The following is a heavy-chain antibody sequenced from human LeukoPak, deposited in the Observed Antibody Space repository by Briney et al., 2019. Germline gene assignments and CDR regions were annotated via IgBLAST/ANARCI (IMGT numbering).Heavy chain of an antibody. CDR2: IYVDGRTT. V-gene: IGHV3-74*01. Sequence: GGSLRLSCVASGFTFSNYWMHWVRQPPGKGLVWVSRIYVDGRTTNYADSVKGRFTISRDNAKNTVYLEMNSLSVKDTATYYCIRDFRSADLWGQGTLVTVTS. CDR1: GFTFSNYW. J-gene: IGHJ5*02. CDR3: IRDFRSADL.